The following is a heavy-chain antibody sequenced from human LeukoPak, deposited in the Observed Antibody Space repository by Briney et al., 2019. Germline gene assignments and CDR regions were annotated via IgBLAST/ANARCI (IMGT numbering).Heavy chain of an antibody. Sequence: GGSLRLSCAASGFTFSDYYMSWIRQAPGEGLEWVSYISSGGRTIYYADSVKGRFTMSRDNAKNSLYLQMNSLRAEDTAVYYCARPVVAATTPDTFDIWGQGTMVTVSS. CDR3: ARPVVAATTPDTFDI. CDR1: GFTFSDYY. V-gene: IGHV3-11*04. CDR2: ISSGGRTI. J-gene: IGHJ3*02. D-gene: IGHD2-15*01.